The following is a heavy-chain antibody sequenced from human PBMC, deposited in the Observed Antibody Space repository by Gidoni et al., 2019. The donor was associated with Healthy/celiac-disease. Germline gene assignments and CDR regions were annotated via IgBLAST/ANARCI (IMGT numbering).Heavy chain of an antibody. J-gene: IGHJ4*02. CDR3: ARFQSQLLYYFDY. D-gene: IGHD2-2*01. V-gene: IGHV4-34*01. CDR1: GGSFSGYY. Sequence: QVQLQQWGAGLLKPSETLSLTCAVYGGSFSGYYWSWIRQPPGQGREWTGEINHSGSTNYNPALKSRVTRSVDTSKNQFSLKLSSVTAADTAVYYCARFQSQLLYYFDYWGQGTLVTVSS. CDR2: INHSGST.